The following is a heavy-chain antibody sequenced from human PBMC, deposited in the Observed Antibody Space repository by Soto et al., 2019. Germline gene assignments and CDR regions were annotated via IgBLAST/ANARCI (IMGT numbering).Heavy chain of an antibody. CDR3: AKGSFQALRFLETDP. CDR2: FIPIFGTA. D-gene: IGHD3-3*01. J-gene: IGHJ5*02. V-gene: IGHV1-69*13. Sequence: SVKVSCKASGGTFSTYVISWVRQAPGQGLEWMGGFIPIFGTAKYAQKFQGRATITADESTSTAYLELSSLRSEDTAVYYCAKGSFQALRFLETDPWGQGTLVTVSS. CDR1: GGTFSTYV.